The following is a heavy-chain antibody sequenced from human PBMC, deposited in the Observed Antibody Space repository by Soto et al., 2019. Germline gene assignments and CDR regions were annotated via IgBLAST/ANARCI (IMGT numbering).Heavy chain of an antibody. CDR2: IDSDGRT. J-gene: IGHJ5*02. Sequence: PGGSLRLSCAVSGFTLSIHASIWVRQGPGKGLEWVSGIDSDGRTFHADSVKGRFTISRDNSKNALYLQMNSLRAEDTAVYYCAKEGYVSGFPWGQGTLVTVS. D-gene: IGHD3-10*01. CDR1: GFTLSIHA. V-gene: IGHV3-23*01. CDR3: AKEGYVSGFP.